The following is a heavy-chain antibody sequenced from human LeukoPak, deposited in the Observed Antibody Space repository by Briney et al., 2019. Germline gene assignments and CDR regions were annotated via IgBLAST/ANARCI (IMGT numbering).Heavy chain of an antibody. CDR3: AKGTRYDLGYHDY. V-gene: IGHV3-30-3*01. J-gene: IGHJ4*02. D-gene: IGHD3-3*01. CDR1: GFTFSSYA. CDR2: ISYDGSNK. Sequence: PGRSLRLSCAASGFTFSSYAMHWVRQAPGKGLEWVAVISYDGSNKYYADSVKGRFTISRDNSKNTLYLQMNSLRAEDTAVYYCAKGTRYDLGYHDYWGQGTLVTVSS.